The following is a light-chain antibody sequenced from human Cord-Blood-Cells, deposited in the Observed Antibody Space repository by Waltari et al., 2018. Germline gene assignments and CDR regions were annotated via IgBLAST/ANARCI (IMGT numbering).Light chain of an antibody. Sequence: DIQMTQSPSSLSASVGDSVTITCRASQSISRYLNWYQQKPRKAPKLLIYAASSLQSGVPSRFSGSGAGTDFTLTISILQPEDFATYYCQQSYSTPFTFGPGTKVDIK. CDR3: QQSYSTPFT. V-gene: IGKV1-39*01. CDR1: QSISRY. CDR2: AAS. J-gene: IGKJ3*01.